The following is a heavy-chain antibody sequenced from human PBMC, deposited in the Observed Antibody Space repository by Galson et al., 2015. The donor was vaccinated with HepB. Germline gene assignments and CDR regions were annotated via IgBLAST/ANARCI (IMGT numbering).Heavy chain of an antibody. Sequence: SLRLSCAASGFTFSSHWMSWVRQAPGKGLEWVANINQDGSEKYSVDSVKGRFLISRDNARNSLYLQMNSLRAEDTAVYYCARDWGNDYGDNEAPFGYWGQGTLVTVSS. CDR1: GFTFSSHW. CDR2: INQDGSEK. J-gene: IGHJ4*02. D-gene: IGHD4-17*01. V-gene: IGHV3-7*01. CDR3: ARDWGNDYGDNEAPFGY.